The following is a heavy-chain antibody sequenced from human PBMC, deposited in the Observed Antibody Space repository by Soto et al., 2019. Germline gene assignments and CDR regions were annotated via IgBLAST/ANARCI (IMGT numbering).Heavy chain of an antibody. CDR3: ARFSYDSSGSL. Sequence: LNISFKGSGYSFTSYWIGWVRQMPGKGLEWMGIIYPGDSDTRYSPSFQGQVTISADKSISTAYLQWSSLKASDTAMYHCARFSYDSSGSLWGQGTLVTVSS. J-gene: IGHJ4*02. V-gene: IGHV5-51*01. CDR1: GYSFTSYW. D-gene: IGHD3-22*01. CDR2: IYPGDSDT.